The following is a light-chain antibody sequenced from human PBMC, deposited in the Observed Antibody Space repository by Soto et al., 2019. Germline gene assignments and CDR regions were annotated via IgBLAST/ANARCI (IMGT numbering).Light chain of an antibody. Sequence: DIQMTQSPSSVSASVGDRVTITCRASQDISSWVDWYQQKPGKAPKLLISAASSLQSGVPRRFSGSGSGTDFTLVISSLQAEDFATYFCQQGDSFPFTFGGGTKVEIK. V-gene: IGKV1-12*01. CDR3: QQGDSFPFT. J-gene: IGKJ4*01. CDR1: QDISSW. CDR2: AAS.